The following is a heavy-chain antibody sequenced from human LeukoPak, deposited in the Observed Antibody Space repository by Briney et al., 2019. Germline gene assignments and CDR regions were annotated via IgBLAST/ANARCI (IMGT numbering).Heavy chain of an antibody. J-gene: IGHJ4*02. CDR3: AREVDYAVYFDY. V-gene: IGHV1-69*05. Sequence: GASVKVSCTASGGTFSSYAISWVRQAPGQGLEWMGRIIPIFGTANYAQKFQGRVTITTDESTSTAYMELSSLRSEDTAVYYCAREVDYAVYFDYWGQGTLVTVSS. D-gene: IGHD4-17*01. CDR1: GGTFSSYA. CDR2: IIPIFGTA.